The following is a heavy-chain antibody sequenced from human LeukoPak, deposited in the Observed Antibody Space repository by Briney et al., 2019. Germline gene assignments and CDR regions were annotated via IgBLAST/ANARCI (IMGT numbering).Heavy chain of an antibody. Sequence: PGGSLRLSCAASGFTFSDYYMSWIRQAPGEGLEWVLYISSSSSYTNYADSVKGRFTISRDNAKNSLYLQMNSLRAEDTAVYYCARDRVRVTTVFTWEVYYYGMDVWGQGTTVTVSS. V-gene: IGHV3-11*05. CDR2: ISSSSSYT. J-gene: IGHJ6*02. CDR3: ARDRVRVTTVFTWEVYYYGMDV. CDR1: GFTFSDYY. D-gene: IGHD4-17*01.